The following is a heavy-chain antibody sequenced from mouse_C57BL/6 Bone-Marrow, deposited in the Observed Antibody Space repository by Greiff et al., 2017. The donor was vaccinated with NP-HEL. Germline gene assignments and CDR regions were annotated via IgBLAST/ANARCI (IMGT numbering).Heavy chain of an antibody. D-gene: IGHD2-2*01. CDR3: ARWLPRGYAMDY. CDR2: IYPGSGNT. Sequence: VQLQQSGAELVRPGASVKLSCKASGYTFPDYYINWVKQRPGQGLEWIARIYPGSGNTYYNEKFKGKATLTAEKSSSTAYMQLSSLTSEDSAVYFCARWLPRGYAMDYWGQGTSVTVSS. J-gene: IGHJ4*01. CDR1: GYTFPDYY. V-gene: IGHV1-76*01.